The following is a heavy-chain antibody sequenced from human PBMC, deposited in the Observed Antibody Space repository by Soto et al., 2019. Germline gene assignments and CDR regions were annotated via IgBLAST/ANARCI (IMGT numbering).Heavy chain of an antibody. J-gene: IGHJ6*02. Sequence: GGSLRLSCAASGFTFSSYAMHWVRQAPGKGLGWVSAISGSGGSTYYADSVKGRFTISRDNSKNTLYLQMNSLRAEDTAVYYCAKTPYRIAAAGMGYYYAMDVWGQGTAVTVSS. CDR1: GFTFSSYA. V-gene: IGHV3-23*01. D-gene: IGHD6-13*01. CDR2: ISGSGGST. CDR3: AKTPYRIAAAGMGYYYAMDV.